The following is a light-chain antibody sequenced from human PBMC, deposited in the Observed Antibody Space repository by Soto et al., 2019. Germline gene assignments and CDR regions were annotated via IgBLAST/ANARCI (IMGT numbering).Light chain of an antibody. V-gene: IGLV2-14*01. Sequence: QSALTQPASVSGSPGQSITISCTGTTSDVGGYNYVSWYQQHPGKAPKLMIYEVNNRPSGVSNRFSGSKSGNTASLTISGLQAEDEADYYCSSYTSSTTLSVFGSGTKLTLL. CDR1: TSDVGGYNY. J-gene: IGLJ1*01. CDR3: SSYTSSTTLSV. CDR2: EVN.